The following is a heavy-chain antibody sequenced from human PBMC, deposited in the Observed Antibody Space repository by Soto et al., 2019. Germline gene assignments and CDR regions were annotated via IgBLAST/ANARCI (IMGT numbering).Heavy chain of an antibody. J-gene: IGHJ5*02. CDR2: ITPMFGTT. D-gene: IGHD6-6*01. CDR1: AGTFVNYA. V-gene: IGHV1-69*18. CDR3: SRVALSGLVLGGVDA. Sequence: QVQLVQSGAEVKKPGSSVKVSCKASAGTFVNYAITWVRQAPGQGLELMGTITPMFGTTYNAQKVNGRVNFTEDESTSTAVMDLSGLRSQDAAVYYWSRVALSGLVLGGVDAWGQGTLVTVSS.